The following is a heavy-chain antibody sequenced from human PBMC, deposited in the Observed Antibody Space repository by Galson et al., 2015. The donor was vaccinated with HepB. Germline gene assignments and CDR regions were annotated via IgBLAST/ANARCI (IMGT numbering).Heavy chain of an antibody. D-gene: IGHD2/OR15-2a*01. CDR2: INQDGSVT. J-gene: IGHJ4*02. CDR3: AKVGHKAHNNRKGAENTHTDY. Sequence: SLRLSCAASGFTFSSYWMSWVRQAPGKGLEWVGNINQDGSVTHYIDPVKGRFTISRDNSKNTLYLQMNSLRAEDTAVYYCAKVGHKAHNNRKGAENTHTDYWGQGTLVTVSS. CDR1: GFTFSSYW. V-gene: IGHV3-7*01.